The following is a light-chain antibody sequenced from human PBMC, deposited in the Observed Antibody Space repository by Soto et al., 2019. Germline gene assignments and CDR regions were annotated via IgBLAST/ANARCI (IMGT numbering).Light chain of an antibody. V-gene: IGKV1-5*03. J-gene: IGKJ4*01. CDR2: KAS. Sequence: DIQMTQSPSTLSGSVGDRVTITCRASQTISSWLAWYQQQPGKAPKLLIYKASTLKSGVPSRFSGSGSGTEFTLTISSLQPDDSATFYCQQYNSHDDIAFGRGTKVDI. CDR1: QTISSW. CDR3: QQYNSHDDIA.